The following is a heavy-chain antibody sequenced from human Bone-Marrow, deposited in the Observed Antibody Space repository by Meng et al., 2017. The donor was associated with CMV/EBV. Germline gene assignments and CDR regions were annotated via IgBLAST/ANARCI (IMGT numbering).Heavy chain of an antibody. CDR3: ARSPGFWSLDY. CDR1: GDSISRNLW. V-gene: IGHV4-4*02. Sequence: SETPSLTCAVSGDSISRNLWWSWVRQPPGKGLEWIGEISYSGDTKYNPSLQSRATISSDTTNNRFSLRLNSVTAADTGVYFCARSPGFWSLDYWGLGTLVTVSS. CDR2: ISYSGDT. D-gene: IGHD2-8*02. J-gene: IGHJ4*02.